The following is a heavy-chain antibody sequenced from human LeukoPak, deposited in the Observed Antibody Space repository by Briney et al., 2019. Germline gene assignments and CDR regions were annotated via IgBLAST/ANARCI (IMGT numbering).Heavy chain of an antibody. CDR3: ARRLPYYGSGSYLDY. Sequence: PSQTLSLTCAVYGGSFSGYYGRWVRQPPGKGLGWVGEINHSGSTNYNPSLKSRVTISVDTSKNQFSLKLSSVTAADTAVYYCARRLPYYGSGSYLDYWGQGTLVTVSS. CDR2: INHSGST. V-gene: IGHV4-34*01. J-gene: IGHJ4*02. D-gene: IGHD3-10*01. CDR1: GGSFSGYY.